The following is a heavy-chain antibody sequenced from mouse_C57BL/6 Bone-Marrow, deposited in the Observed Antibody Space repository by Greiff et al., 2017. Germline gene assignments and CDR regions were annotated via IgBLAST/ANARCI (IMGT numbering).Heavy chain of an antibody. D-gene: IGHD1-1*01. CDR1: GYTFTSYT. V-gene: IGHV1-4*01. CDR2: INPSSGYT. Sequence: VQGVESGAELARPGASVKMSCKASGYTFTSYTMHWVKQRPGQGLEWIGYINPSSGYTKYNQKFKDKATITADTSSNTAYLQLSSLTSEDTAVYYCTTNGGYWGQGTTLTVSS. J-gene: IGHJ2*01. CDR3: TTNGGY.